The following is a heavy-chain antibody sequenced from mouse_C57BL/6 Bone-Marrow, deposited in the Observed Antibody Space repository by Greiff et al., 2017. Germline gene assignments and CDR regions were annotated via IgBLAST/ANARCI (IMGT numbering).Heavy chain of an antibody. CDR2: IYPRSGNT. D-gene: IGHD3-1*01. CDR1: GYTFTSYG. Sequence: VQLVESGAELARPGASVKLSCKASGYTFTSYGISWVKQRTGQGLEWIGEIYPRSGNTYYNEKFKGKATLTADKSSSTAYMELRSLTSEDSAVYVCARGGLYWYFDVWVTGTTVTVSS. CDR3: ARGGLYWYFDV. J-gene: IGHJ1*03. V-gene: IGHV1-81*01.